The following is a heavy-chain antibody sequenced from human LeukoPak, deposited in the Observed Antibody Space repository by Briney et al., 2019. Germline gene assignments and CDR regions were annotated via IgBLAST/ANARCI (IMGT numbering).Heavy chain of an antibody. CDR1: GFSFSSYW. CDR2: IKQDGSEK. V-gene: IGHV3-7*04. D-gene: IGHD1-1*01. J-gene: IGHJ4*02. Sequence: GGSLRLSCAASGFSFSSYWMTWTRQAPGKGLEWVATIKQDGSEKYYVDSVKGRFTISRDNPKNSLNLQVNSLRAEDTAVYYCARGTYTFDYWGQGTLVSVSS. CDR3: ARGTYTFDY.